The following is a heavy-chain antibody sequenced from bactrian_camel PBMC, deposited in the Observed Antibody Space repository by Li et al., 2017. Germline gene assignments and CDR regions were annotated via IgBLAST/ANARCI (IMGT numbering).Heavy chain of an antibody. Sequence: ESGGGSVQAGESLRLSCVSSGASTSDYCMGWFRQAPGKEREEVAHIDSDGSTTYADSVKGRITISRDNPKSTGYLQMNDLKIEDTAMYYCAAMCPSPGKLLGSDYWSQETQVTIS. CDR1: GASTSDYC. J-gene: IGHJ4*01. CDR2: IDSDGST. V-gene: IGHV3S53*01. D-gene: IGHD6*01. CDR3: AAMCPSPGKLLGSDY.